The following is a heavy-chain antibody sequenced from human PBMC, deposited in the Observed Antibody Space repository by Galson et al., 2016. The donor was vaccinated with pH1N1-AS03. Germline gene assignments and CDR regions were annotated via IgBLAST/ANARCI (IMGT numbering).Heavy chain of an antibody. J-gene: IGHJ4*02. CDR2: TYYNPTWFF. V-gene: IGHV6-1*01. CDR1: GDSVSVNSGG. CDR3: ARGWLASGFDS. Sequence: CAISGDSVSVNSGGWNWIRQSPSRGLEGLGRTYYNPTWFFDYAISVRSRITINSAISKTQFSLQLNSVTTEDTALYYCARGWLASGFDSWGQRTQVTVSS. D-gene: IGHD5-12*01.